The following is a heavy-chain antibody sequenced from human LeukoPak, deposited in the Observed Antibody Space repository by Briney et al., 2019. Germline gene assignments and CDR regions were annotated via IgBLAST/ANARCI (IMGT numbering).Heavy chain of an antibody. J-gene: IGHJ6*03. V-gene: IGHV3-23*01. CDR1: GFTFTAYA. CDR2: ISGSGAYT. Sequence: GGSLRLSCAASGFTFTAYAMSWVRQAPGKALEWVSAISGSGAYTYYADSVKGRFTISRDNPKNTLYLQMNSLRAEDTAVYFCAKGTLTAGLYYYYYMDVWGIGTTVTVSS. D-gene: IGHD6-13*01. CDR3: AKGTLTAGLYYYYYMDV.